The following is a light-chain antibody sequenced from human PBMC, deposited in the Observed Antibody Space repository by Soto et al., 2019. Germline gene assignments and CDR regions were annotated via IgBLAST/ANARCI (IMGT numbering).Light chain of an antibody. V-gene: IGKV1-8*01. CDR3: QQYYSYLPFT. J-gene: IGKJ3*01. CDR1: QGISSY. CDR2: AAS. Sequence: AIRMTQSPSSLSASTGDRVTITCRASQGISSYLAWYQQKPGKAPKLLIYAASTLQSGVPSRFSGSGSGTDFILTISCLQSEDFATYYCQQYYSYLPFTFGPGTKVDIK.